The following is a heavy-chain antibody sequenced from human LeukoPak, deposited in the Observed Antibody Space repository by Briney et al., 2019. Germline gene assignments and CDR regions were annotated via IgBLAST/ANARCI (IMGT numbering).Heavy chain of an antibody. Sequence: GGSLRLSCAASGFTFSNAWMSWVRQAPGKGLEWVGRIKAIGEGGTTDYAAPVKGRFTISRDDSINTLYLQVISLKTDDTAVYFCNTGYAYAYGYWGQGTLVTVSS. CDR2: IKAIGEGGTT. D-gene: IGHD3-16*01. CDR3: NTGYAYAYGY. V-gene: IGHV3-15*01. CDR1: GFTFSNAW. J-gene: IGHJ4*02.